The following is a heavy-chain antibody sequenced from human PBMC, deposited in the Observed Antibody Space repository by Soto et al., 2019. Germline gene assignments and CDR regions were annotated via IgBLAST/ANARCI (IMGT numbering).Heavy chain of an antibody. CDR1: GGPISSGDYY. D-gene: IGHD5-12*01. J-gene: IGHJ4*02. V-gene: IGHV4-30-4*01. CDR2: IYYSGST. Sequence: TLPLTCTVSGGPISSGDYYWSWIRQPPGKGLEWIGYIYYSGSTYYNPSLKSRVTISVDTSKNQFSLKLSSVTSADTAVYYWARKSRWLPYYFDYWGQGTLVTVSS. CDR3: ARKSRWLPYYFDY.